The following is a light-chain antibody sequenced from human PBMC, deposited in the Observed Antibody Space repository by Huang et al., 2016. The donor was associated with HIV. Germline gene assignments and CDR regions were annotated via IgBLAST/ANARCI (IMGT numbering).Light chain of an antibody. Sequence: DILMTQSPATLSVSPGERATLSCRARQSVSSDLAWYQQKPGQAPRLLIYGASTRATGSPVRFRGSGSGTEFTLTISSLQSEDFAVYYCQQYTDWPYTFGQGTKLEI. V-gene: IGKV3-15*01. CDR1: QSVSSD. CDR3: QQYTDWPYT. J-gene: IGKJ2*01. CDR2: GAS.